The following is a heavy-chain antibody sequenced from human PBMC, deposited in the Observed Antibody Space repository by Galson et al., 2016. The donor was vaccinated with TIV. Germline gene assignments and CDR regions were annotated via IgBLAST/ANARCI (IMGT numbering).Heavy chain of an antibody. J-gene: IGHJ3*01. CDR2: INWNSGSV. Sequence: PRLSCAASGSSFGDYAMHWVRKAPGKGLEWVSGINWNSGSVDFADYVKGRFTISRDNAKNSLYLQMNSLRGEDTALYYCAKAKSIFGVVPHRAFDVWGQGTTVTVSS. D-gene: IGHD3-3*01. CDR3: AKAKSIFGVVPHRAFDV. CDR1: GSSFGDYA. V-gene: IGHV3-9*01.